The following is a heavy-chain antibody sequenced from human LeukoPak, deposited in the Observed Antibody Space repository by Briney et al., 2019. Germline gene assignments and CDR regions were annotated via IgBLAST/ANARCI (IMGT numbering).Heavy chain of an antibody. D-gene: IGHD7-27*01. Sequence: GGSLRLSCVASGFNFASNWMHWVRQTPGKGLMWVSRINSGGSGTSYADSVEGRFTISRDNAKNTLYLQMNNLRAEDTAMYYCASSLGPLTEYWGQGTLVTVS. J-gene: IGHJ4*01. CDR3: ASSLGPLTEY. CDR1: GFNFASNW. CDR2: INSGGSGT. V-gene: IGHV3-74*01.